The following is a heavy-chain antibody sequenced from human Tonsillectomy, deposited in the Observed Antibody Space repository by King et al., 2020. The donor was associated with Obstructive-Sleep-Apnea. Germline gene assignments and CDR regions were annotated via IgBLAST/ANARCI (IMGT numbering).Heavy chain of an antibody. J-gene: IGHJ4*02. Sequence: VQLQESGPGLVKPSETLSVTCTVSGGSISDYYWSWIRQPPGKGLEWIGYMYYSGNTNFNPSLKSRVTISADTSKIQFSLRLSSVTAADTAVYYCARHRGVEDYGGYGDYFDYWGKGTLVIVSS. CDR2: MYYSGNT. CDR3: ARHRGVEDYGGYGDYFDY. V-gene: IGHV4-59*08. D-gene: IGHD5-12*01. CDR1: GGSISDYY.